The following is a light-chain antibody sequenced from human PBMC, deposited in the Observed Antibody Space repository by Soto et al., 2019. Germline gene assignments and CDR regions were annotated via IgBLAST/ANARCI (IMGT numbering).Light chain of an antibody. CDR3: VLDMGSGVL. Sequence: QTVVTQEPSFSVSPGGTVTLTCALNSGSVSTSYYPSWYQQTPGQAPRTLIYNTNTRSSGVPDRFSGSILGNKAALTITGAQADDESDYYCVLDMGSGVLFGGGTKLTVL. CDR1: SGSVSTSYY. V-gene: IGLV8-61*01. J-gene: IGLJ2*01. CDR2: NTN.